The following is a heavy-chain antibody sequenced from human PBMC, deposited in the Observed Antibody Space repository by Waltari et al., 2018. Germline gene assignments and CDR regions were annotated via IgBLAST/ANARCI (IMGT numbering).Heavy chain of an antibody. CDR2: IDNSGGRT. D-gene: IGHD5-18*01. Sequence: QVQLVESGGGSVKPGGSLRLSCVAWGPPFSGLHVRWIRQAPGKGLEWISYIDNSGGRTYYADSVRGRFTISRDNAKNSVSLQMDSLSVDDTGLYYCARGRGYSYGGQFYFDSWGQGILVTVSS. CDR3: ARGRGYSYGGQFYFDS. V-gene: IGHV3-11*01. CDR1: GPPFSGLH. J-gene: IGHJ4*02.